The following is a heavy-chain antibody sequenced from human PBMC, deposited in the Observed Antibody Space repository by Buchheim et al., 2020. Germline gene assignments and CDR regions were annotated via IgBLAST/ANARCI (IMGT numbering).Heavy chain of an antibody. CDR1: GFTFSSYG. D-gene: IGHD2-2*02. V-gene: IGHV3-30*18. CDR2: ISYDGSNK. CDR3: AKTAKYQLLDHFDY. Sequence: QVQLVESGGGVVQPGRSLRLSCAASGFTFSSYGMHWVRQAPGKGLEWVAVISYDGSNKYYADSVKGRFTISRDNSKNTLYLQMNSLRAEDMAVYYCAKTAKYQLLDHFDYWGQGTL. J-gene: IGHJ4*02.